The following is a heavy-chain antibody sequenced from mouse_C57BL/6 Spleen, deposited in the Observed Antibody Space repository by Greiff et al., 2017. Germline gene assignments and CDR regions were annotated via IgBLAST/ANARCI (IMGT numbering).Heavy chain of an antibody. V-gene: IGHV1-42*01. CDR3: ARLWTGGSCMMDY. J-gene: IGHJ4*01. D-gene: IGHD4-1*01. Sequence: VQLQQSGPELVKPGASVKISCKASGYSFTGYYMNWVKQSPEKSLEWIGEINPSTGGTTYNQKFTAKATLTVDKSSSTAYMQLKSLTSEDSAVYYCARLWTGGSCMMDYWGQGTSVTVSS. CDR2: INPSTGGT. CDR1: GYSFTGYY.